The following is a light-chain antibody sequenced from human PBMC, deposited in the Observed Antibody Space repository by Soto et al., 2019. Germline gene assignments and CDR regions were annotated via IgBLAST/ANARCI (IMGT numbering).Light chain of an antibody. V-gene: IGKV1-39*01. Sequence: DIQMTQSPSSLSASVGDRVTITCRASQSINTYLNWYQQKPGKAPNLLIYTASRLESGVPSRFSGSGSGTDFTLTISSLQPEDFATYFCQQSYSRPRTFGQGTKVDSK. CDR3: QQSYSRPRT. J-gene: IGKJ1*01. CDR2: TAS. CDR1: QSINTY.